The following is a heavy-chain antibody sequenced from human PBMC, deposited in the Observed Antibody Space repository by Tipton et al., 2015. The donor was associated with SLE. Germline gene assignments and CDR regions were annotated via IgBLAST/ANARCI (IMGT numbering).Heavy chain of an antibody. V-gene: IGHV3-23*01. D-gene: IGHD4-17*01. CDR2: ISPSGATI. CDR1: GFTFSSYA. J-gene: IGHJ4*02. CDR3: AKVRHGDYGNYFDS. Sequence: SLRLSCAASGFTFSSYAMSWVRQAPGKGLEWVSAISPSGATISYADSVKGRFTISRDISRSTVFLQMNSLRVEGTAVYYCAKVRHGDYGNYFDSWGQGTLVTVSS.